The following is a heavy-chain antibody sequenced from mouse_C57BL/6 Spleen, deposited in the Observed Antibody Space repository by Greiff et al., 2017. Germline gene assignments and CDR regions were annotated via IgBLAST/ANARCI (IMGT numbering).Heavy chain of an antibody. J-gene: IGHJ4*01. CDR1: GYSFTGYY. Sequence: EVQLQQSGPELVKPGASVKISCKASGYSFTGYYMNWVKQSPEKSLEWIGEINPSTGGTTYNQKFKATATLTVDKSSSTAYMQLKSLTSEDSAVYYCARRRRDAMDYWGQGTSVTVSS. CDR2: INPSTGGT. V-gene: IGHV1-42*01. CDR3: ARRRRDAMDY.